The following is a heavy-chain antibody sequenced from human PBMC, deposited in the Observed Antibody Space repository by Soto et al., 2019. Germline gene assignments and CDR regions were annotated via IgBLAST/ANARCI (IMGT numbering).Heavy chain of an antibody. CDR2: IYYSGST. CDR1: GGSISSGGYY. D-gene: IGHD6-6*01. V-gene: IGHV4-31*03. J-gene: IGHJ5*02. CDR3: ATKLVRVGNWFDP. Sequence: SETLSLTCTVSGGSISSGGYYWSWIRQHPGKGLEWIGYIYYSGSTYYNPSLKSRVTISVDTSKNQFSLQLSSVTAADTAVYYCATKLVRVGNWFDPWGQGTLVTVSS.